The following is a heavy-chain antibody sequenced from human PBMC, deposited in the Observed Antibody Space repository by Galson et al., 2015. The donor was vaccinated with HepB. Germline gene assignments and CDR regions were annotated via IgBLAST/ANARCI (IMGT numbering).Heavy chain of an antibody. CDR2: IWYDGSNK. Sequence: SLRLSCAASGFTFSSYGMHWVRQAPGKGLEWVAVIWYDGSNKYYADTVKGRLTISRDNSKNTLYLQRNSLRAEDTAGYYCARAGDITGTTLVYWCQGTLVTVSS. D-gene: IGHD1-7*01. J-gene: IGHJ4*02. V-gene: IGHV3-33*01. CDR1: GFTFSSYG. CDR3: ARAGDITGTTLVY.